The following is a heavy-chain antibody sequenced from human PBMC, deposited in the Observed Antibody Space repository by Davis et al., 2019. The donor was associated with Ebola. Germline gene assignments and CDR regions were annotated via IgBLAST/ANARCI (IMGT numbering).Heavy chain of an antibody. CDR2: INHSGST. CDR3: ARWGGGYSSSTFDY. J-gene: IGHJ4*02. V-gene: IGHV4-34*01. CDR1: GGSISSYY. D-gene: IGHD6-6*01. Sequence: PSETLSLTCTVSGGSISSYYWGWIRQPPGKGLEWIGEINHSGSTNYNPSLKSRVTISVDTSKNQFSLKLSSVTAADTAVYYCARWGGGYSSSTFDYWGQGTLVTVSS.